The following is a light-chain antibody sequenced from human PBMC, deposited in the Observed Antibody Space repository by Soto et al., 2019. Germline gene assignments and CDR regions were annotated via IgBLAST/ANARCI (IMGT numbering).Light chain of an antibody. Sequence: EIVMTQSPATLSVSPGERAALSCRASQSLTRNLAWYQQKPGQAPRLLIYEASTRATGIPARFSGSGSGTEFTLTISSLQSEDFAVYYCQERTGWPPWTFGQGTKVEIE. J-gene: IGKJ1*01. CDR1: QSLTRN. CDR2: EAS. CDR3: QERTGWPPWT. V-gene: IGKV3-15*01.